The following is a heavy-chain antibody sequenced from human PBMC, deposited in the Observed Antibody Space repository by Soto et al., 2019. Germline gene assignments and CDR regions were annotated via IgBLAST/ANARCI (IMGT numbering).Heavy chain of an antibody. J-gene: IGHJ4*02. D-gene: IGHD4-17*01. CDR3: ARRATVTPPYYLNY. V-gene: IGHV1-46*01. CDR1: GSPFTSFY. Sequence: SVEVSCKASGSPFTSFYVHWVRQAPGQGLEWMGVINPHRGSTAYAQKFQGRVTTTRDTSTSTVYMELSSQRSADTAVSYCARRATVTPPYYLNYWGQATLVTFCS. CDR2: INPHRGST.